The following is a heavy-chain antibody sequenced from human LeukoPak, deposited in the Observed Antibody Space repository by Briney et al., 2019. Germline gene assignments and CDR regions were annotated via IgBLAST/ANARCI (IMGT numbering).Heavy chain of an antibody. CDR3: ARGRFLYGGSCHDY. J-gene: IGHJ4*02. CDR2: IYYSGST. CDR1: GGSISSSSYY. D-gene: IGHD2-15*01. Sequence: SETLSLTCTVSGGSISSSSYYWGWIRQPPGKGLEWIGSIYYSGSTYYNPSLKSRVTISVDTSKNHFSLKLTSVTAADTAIYYCARGRFLYGGSCHDYWGQGTLVTVSS. V-gene: IGHV4-39*02.